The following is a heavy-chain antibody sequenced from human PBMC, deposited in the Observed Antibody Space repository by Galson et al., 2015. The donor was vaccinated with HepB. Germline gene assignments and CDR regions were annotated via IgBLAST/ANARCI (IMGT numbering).Heavy chain of an antibody. V-gene: IGHV3-30*04. D-gene: IGHD3-22*01. Sequence: SLRLSCAASGFTFSSYAMHWVRQAPGKGLEWVAVISYDGSNKYYADSVKGRFTISRDNSKNTLYLQMNSLRAEDTAVYYCARDQRKVVVIHFDYWGQGTLVTVSS. J-gene: IGHJ4*02. CDR2: ISYDGSNK. CDR3: ARDQRKVVVIHFDY. CDR1: GFTFSSYA.